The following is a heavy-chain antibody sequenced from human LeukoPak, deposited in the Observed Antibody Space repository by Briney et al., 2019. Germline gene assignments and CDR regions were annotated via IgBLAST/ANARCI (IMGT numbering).Heavy chain of an antibody. V-gene: IGHV4-61*05. D-gene: IGHD3-9*01. CDR3: ASFGRYFDWSDAFDI. Sequence: SETLSLTCTVSSGSISTSNYYWGWARQPPGKALEWIGNIFYSGSTNYIPSLKSRVTISVDKSKNQFSLKLSSVTAGDAAGYYCASFGRYFDWSDAFDIWGQGKMVTVSS. CDR2: IFYSGST. J-gene: IGHJ3*02. CDR1: SGSISTSNYY.